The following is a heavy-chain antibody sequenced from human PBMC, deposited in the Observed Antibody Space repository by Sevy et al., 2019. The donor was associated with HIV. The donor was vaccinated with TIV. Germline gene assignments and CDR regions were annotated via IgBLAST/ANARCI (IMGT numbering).Heavy chain of an antibody. CDR3: ARDSSSSPIYYYYYGMDV. Sequence: SETLSLTCTVSGGSISSYYWSWIRQPAGKGLEWIGRIYTSGSTNYNPSLKSRVTMSVDTSKNQFSLKLGSVTAADTAVYYCARDSSSSPIYYYYYGMDVWGQGTTVTVSS. D-gene: IGHD6-6*01. CDR2: IYTSGST. V-gene: IGHV4-4*07. J-gene: IGHJ6*02. CDR1: GGSISSYY.